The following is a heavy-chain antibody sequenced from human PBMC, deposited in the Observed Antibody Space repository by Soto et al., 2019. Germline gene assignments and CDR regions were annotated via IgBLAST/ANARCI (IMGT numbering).Heavy chain of an antibody. CDR1: GFTFSSYA. Sequence: VGSLRLSCAASGFTFSSYAMHWVRQAPGKGLEWVAVISYDGSNKYYADSVKGRFTISRDNSKNTLYLQMNSLRAEDTAVYYCARSLPGITSTPNVPSYYYYYGMDVCGQRTTVIVSS. J-gene: IGHJ6*02. CDR3: ARSLPGITSTPNVPSYYYYYGMDV. D-gene: IGHD2-2*01. CDR2: ISYDGSNK. V-gene: IGHV3-30-3*01.